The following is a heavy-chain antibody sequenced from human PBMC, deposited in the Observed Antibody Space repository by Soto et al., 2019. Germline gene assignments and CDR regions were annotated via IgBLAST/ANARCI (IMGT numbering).Heavy chain of an antibody. CDR2: IYYSGST. D-gene: IGHD2-21*01. Sequence: PSETLSLTCTVSGASINDGDYYWSWFRQPPGKGLEWIGYIYYSGSTYYNPSLGSRVSMSVDTSIKQFSLKFNSMTAADTAVYYCARGPVLAVIPIRGRLDYWGQGTLVTVSS. V-gene: IGHV4-30-4*01. J-gene: IGHJ4*02. CDR1: GASINDGDYY. CDR3: ARGPVLAVIPIRGRLDY.